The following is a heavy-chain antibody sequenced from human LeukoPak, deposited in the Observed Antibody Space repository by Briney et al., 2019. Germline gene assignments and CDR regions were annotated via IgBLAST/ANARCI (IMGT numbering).Heavy chain of an antibody. J-gene: IGHJ4*02. Sequence: GESLKISCAASGFTFSSYSMNWVRQAPGKGLEWVSSISSSSSYIYYADSVKGRFTISRDNAKNSLYLQMNSLRAEDTAVYYCARRGTGTTDGFDYWGQGTLVTVSS. D-gene: IGHD1-1*01. V-gene: IGHV3-21*01. CDR1: GFTFSSYS. CDR2: ISSSSSYI. CDR3: ARRGTGTTDGFDY.